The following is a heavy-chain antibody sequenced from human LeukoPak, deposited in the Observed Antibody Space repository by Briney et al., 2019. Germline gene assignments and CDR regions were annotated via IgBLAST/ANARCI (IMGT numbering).Heavy chain of an antibody. CDR1: GGSISSYY. J-gene: IGHJ4*02. Sequence: SETLSLTCTVSGGSISSYYWSWIRQPPGKGLEWIGCLYYSGSTNYNPSLKSRVTISLDTSKNHFSLKLSSVTAADTAVYYCASYGGNSGFVYWGQGTLVTVSS. CDR2: LYYSGST. D-gene: IGHD4-23*01. V-gene: IGHV4-59*01. CDR3: ASYGGNSGFVY.